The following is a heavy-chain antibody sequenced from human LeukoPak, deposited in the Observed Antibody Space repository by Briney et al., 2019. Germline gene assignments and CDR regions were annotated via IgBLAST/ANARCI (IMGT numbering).Heavy chain of an antibody. CDR2: ISYDGSNK. Sequence: GGSLRLSCAASGFTFSSYGMHWVRQAPGKGLEWVAVISYDGSNKYYADSVKGRFTISRDNSKNTLYLQMNSLRAEDTAVYYCAKDTGHPWELHSWGQGTLVTVFS. V-gene: IGHV3-30*18. CDR3: AKDTGHPWELHS. CDR1: GFTFSSYG. D-gene: IGHD1-26*01. J-gene: IGHJ4*02.